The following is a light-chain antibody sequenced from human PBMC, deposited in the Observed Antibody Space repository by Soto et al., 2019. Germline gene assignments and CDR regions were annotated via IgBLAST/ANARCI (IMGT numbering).Light chain of an antibody. V-gene: IGKV3D-15*01. Sequence: ETVMTQSPATLSVSPGERATLSCRASQTINNNLAWYQQKPGQAPRLLIYGASSRATGIPDRFSGSGSGTDFTLTISRLQPDDFAVYYCQQYNNWPPWTFGQGTKVDI. CDR2: GAS. J-gene: IGKJ1*01. CDR3: QQYNNWPPWT. CDR1: QTINNN.